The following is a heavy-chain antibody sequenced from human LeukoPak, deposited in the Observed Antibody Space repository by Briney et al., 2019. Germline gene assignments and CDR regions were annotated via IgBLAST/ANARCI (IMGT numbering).Heavy chain of an antibody. D-gene: IGHD3-22*01. CDR3: ARGSTYYDSSGQVPFDY. V-gene: IGHV3-48*01. CDR1: GLTFSSYS. J-gene: IGHJ4*02. Sequence: GFLRLSCAASGLTFSSYSMNWVRQAPGKGLEWGSYISGSSSTIYYADSVKGRFTISRDNGKNTLYLQMNSLRAEDTAVYYCARGSTYYDSSGQVPFDYWGQGTLVTVSS. CDR2: ISGSSSTI.